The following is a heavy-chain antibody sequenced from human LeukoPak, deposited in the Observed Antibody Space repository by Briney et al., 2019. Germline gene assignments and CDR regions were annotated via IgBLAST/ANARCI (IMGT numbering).Heavy chain of an antibody. D-gene: IGHD1-26*01. CDR2: INGGGVNT. J-gene: IGHJ4*02. CDR1: GFTFSSYA. V-gene: IGHV3-23*01. Sequence: GGSLRLSCAASGFTFSSYAMSWVRRAPGKGLEWVSVINGGGVNTYYADSVKGRFTISRDNSKNTLYLQMNSLRAEDAAVYYCATIGDRRSGELYRIDYWGQGTLVTVSS. CDR3: ATIGDRRSGELYRIDY.